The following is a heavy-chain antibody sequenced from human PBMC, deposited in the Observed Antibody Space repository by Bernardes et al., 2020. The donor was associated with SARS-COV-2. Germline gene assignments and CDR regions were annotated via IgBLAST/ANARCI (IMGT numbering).Heavy chain of an antibody. J-gene: IGHJ6*02. Sequence: SEPLSLTCSVSGGSISSSSYYWGWLLQPPGKGLEWIGSIYYSGSTYYNPSLKSRVTISVDTSKNQFSLKLSSVTAADTAVYYCARLFGGTGTTSYYYYYGMDVWGQGTTVTVSS. CDR1: GGSISSSSYY. CDR2: IYYSGST. V-gene: IGHV4-39*01. CDR3: ARLFGGTGTTSYYYYYGMDV. D-gene: IGHD1-1*01.